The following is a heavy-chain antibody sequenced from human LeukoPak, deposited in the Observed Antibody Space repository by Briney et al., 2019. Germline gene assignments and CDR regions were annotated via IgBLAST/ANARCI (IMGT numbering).Heavy chain of an antibody. Sequence: ASVKVSCKASGYTFTSYYIHWVRQAPGQGLEWMGIINPSGGSPSFAQKFQGRVTMTRDMSTSTVYMELNSLTSEDTAMYFCARGYIAVAGYDAFDIWGQGTVVTVSS. CDR3: ARGYIAVAGYDAFDI. CDR1: GYTFTSYY. V-gene: IGHV1-46*01. D-gene: IGHD6-19*01. J-gene: IGHJ3*02. CDR2: INPSGGSP.